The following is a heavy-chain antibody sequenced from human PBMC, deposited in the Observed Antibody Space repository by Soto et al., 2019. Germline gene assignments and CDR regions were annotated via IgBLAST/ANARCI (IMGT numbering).Heavy chain of an antibody. CDR3: ARTPLGHSGSNGGSVYYYYGMDV. D-gene: IGHD1-26*01. CDR1: GGTFSSYA. V-gene: IGHV1-69*06. J-gene: IGHJ6*02. Sequence: QVQLVQSGAEVKKPGSSVKVSCKASGGTFSSYAISWVRQAPGQGLEWMGGIIPIFGTANYAQKFQGRVTITADKSTSTAYMELSSLRSEDTAVYYCARTPLGHSGSNGGSVYYYYGMDVWGQGTTVTVSS. CDR2: IIPIFGTA.